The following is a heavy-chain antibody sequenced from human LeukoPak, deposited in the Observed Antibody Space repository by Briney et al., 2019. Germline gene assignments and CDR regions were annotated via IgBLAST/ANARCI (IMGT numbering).Heavy chain of an antibody. CDR1: GYTFTSYA. D-gene: IGHD6-19*01. J-gene: IGHJ4*02. V-gene: IGHV1-3*01. CDR2: INAGNGNT. CDR3: ARDRTGQWLFDY. Sequence: ASVKVSCKASGYTFTSYAMHWVRQAPGQRLEWMGWINAGNGNTKYSQKFQGRVAITRDTSASTAYMELRSLRSEGTAVYYCARDRTGQWLFDYWGQGTLVTVSS.